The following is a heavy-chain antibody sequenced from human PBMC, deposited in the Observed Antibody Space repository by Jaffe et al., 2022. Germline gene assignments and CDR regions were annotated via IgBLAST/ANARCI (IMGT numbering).Heavy chain of an antibody. CDR1: GFTFSSYE. V-gene: IGHV3-48*03. CDR3: ASLGQDIVVVPAAILGAFDI. J-gene: IGHJ3*02. Sequence: EVQLVESGGGLVQPGGSLRLSCAASGFTFSSYEMNWVRQAPGKGLEWVSYISSSGSTIYYADSVKGRFTISRDNAKNSLYLQMNSLRAEDTAVYYCASLGQDIVVVPAAILGAFDIWGQGTMVTVSS. D-gene: IGHD2-2*02. CDR2: ISSSGSTI.